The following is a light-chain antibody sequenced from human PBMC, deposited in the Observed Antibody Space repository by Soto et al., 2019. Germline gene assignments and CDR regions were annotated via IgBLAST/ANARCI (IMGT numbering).Light chain of an antibody. CDR1: QSVSSN. V-gene: IGKV3-15*01. Sequence: EIVMTQSPATLSVSPGERATLSCRASQSVSSNLAWYQQKPGQAPRLLIYGASTRATGIPARFSGSGSGTEFTLTISSLQSEDFAVYYCHQYVNSPFTFGPGTKVDIK. CDR3: HQYVNSPFT. J-gene: IGKJ3*01. CDR2: GAS.